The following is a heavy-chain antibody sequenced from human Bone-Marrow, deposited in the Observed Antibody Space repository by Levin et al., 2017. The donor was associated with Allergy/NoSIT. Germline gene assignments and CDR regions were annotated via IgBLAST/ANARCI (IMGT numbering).Heavy chain of an antibody. Sequence: PSETLSLTCTVSGGSISGSRYYWAWIRQPPGKGLEWIGSIFHSGSTYYNPSLKRRLSISVDTAKNDFSLRLRSVTAADTSVYYCATLAVAVPYYYLFDVWGQGTSVTVSS. CDR3: ATLAVAVPYYYLFDV. J-gene: IGHJ6*02. CDR2: IFHSGST. V-gene: IGHV4-39*02. D-gene: IGHD6-19*01. CDR1: GGSISGSRYY.